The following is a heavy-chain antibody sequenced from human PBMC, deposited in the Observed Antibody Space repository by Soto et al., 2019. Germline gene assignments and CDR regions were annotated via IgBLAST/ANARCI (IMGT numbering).Heavy chain of an antibody. J-gene: IGHJ4*02. CDR1: GFTFSSYG. Sequence: ESGGGVVQPGRSLRLSCAASGFTFSSYGMHWVRQAPGKGLEWVAVISYDGSNKYYADSVKGRFTISRDNSKNTLYLQMNSLRAEDTAVYYCAKPPTYYYDSSGYDYWGQGTLVTVSS. V-gene: IGHV3-30*18. D-gene: IGHD3-22*01. CDR3: AKPPTYYYDSSGYDY. CDR2: ISYDGSNK.